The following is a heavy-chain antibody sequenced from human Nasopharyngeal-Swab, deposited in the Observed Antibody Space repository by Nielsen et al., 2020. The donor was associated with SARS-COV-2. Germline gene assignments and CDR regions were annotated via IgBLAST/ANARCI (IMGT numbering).Heavy chain of an antibody. CDR2: ISSSSSYI. J-gene: IGHJ6*02. CDR1: GFTFSSYS. Sequence: GESLKIFCAASGFTFSSYSMNWVRQAPGKGLEWVSSISSSSSYIYYADSVKGRFTISRDNAKNSLYLQMNSLRAEDTAVYYCARVDGYSYGYYYYYYGMDVWGQGTTVTVSS. V-gene: IGHV3-21*01. D-gene: IGHD5-18*01. CDR3: ARVDGYSYGYYYYYYGMDV.